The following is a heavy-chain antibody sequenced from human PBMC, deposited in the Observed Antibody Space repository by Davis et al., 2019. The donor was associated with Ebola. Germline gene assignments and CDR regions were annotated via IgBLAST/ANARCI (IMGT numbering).Heavy chain of an antibody. J-gene: IGHJ6*02. CDR2: ISYDGSKK. D-gene: IGHD6-13*01. V-gene: IGHV3-30*18. CDR3: AKDRASNWYGDYGMDV. Sequence: PGGSLRLSCAASGFTFSSYAMNWVRQAPGKGLEWVALISYDGSKKFYADSVKGRFTVSRDDSKNTVYLQMNNLRLEDTAVYHCAKDRASNWYGDYGMDVWGQGTTVTVSS. CDR1: GFTFSSYA.